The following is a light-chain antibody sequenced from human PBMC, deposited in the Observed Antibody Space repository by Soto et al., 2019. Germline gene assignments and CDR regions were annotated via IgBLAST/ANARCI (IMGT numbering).Light chain of an antibody. CDR1: QGISSW. CDR3: QQSTSFPRT. CDR2: ASS. V-gene: IGKV1-12*01. Sequence: SCVSASVGDSFTIPCRASQGISSWLAWYQQKPGKAPKLLISASSSLQSGVPSRFSGSGSGTDFTLTISSLQPEDFATYYCQQSTSFPRTFGQGTKVDIK. J-gene: IGKJ1*01.